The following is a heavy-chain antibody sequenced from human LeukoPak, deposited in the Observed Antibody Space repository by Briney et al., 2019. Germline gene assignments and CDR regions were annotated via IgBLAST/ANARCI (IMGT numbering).Heavy chain of an antibody. J-gene: IGHJ4*02. CDR3: ARGNRGGSYGGDS. V-gene: IGHV3-20*04. CDR2: ISWNGDAT. CDR1: GFTFDDYG. D-gene: IGHD4-17*01. Sequence: GGSLRLSCAASGFTFDDYGMTWVRQAPGRGLEWVSGISWNGDATGYADSVKGRFTISRDNAKNSLSLQMNRLRAEDPAFYYCARGNRGGSYGGDSWGQGTLVTVSS.